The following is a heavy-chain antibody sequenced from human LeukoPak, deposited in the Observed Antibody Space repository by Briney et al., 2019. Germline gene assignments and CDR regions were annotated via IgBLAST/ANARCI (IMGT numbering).Heavy chain of an antibody. J-gene: IGHJ4*02. V-gene: IGHV3-7*01. CDR3: ARDLYRGGPDS. Sequence: GGSLRLSCAASGFSFSTYWMSWVRQAPGNGLEWVANIKQDGSGKYYVDSVKGRFTISRDNAKNSLYLQLNSLRAEDTAVYYCARDLYRGGPDSWGQGTLVTVSS. CDR1: GFSFSTYW. CDR2: IKQDGSGK. D-gene: IGHD3-10*01.